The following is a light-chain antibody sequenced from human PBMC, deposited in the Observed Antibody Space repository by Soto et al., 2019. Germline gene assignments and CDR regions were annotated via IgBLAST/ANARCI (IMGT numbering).Light chain of an antibody. CDR2: NNN. CDR1: SSNIGTNA. J-gene: IGLJ1*01. Sequence: QAVVTQPPSASGTPGQRVTISCSGGSSNIGTNAVIWYQQLPGTAPKLLIYNNNQRPSGVPDRFSGSKSGTSASLAISGLQSEDEADYYCAAGDDSLNGYVFGTGTKVTVL. CDR3: AAGDDSLNGYV. V-gene: IGLV1-44*01.